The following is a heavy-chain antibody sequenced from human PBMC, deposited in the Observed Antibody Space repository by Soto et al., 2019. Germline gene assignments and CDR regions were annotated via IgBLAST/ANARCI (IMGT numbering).Heavy chain of an antibody. CDR3: ARDKGYGFGWSSSAGMDV. Sequence: ASVKVSCKASGYIFSNFGLSWVRQAPGQGLEWMGWISGYNGNTNSAEKFQGRVTMTTDTSTSTAYMEVRSRTSDDTAVYYCARDKGYGFGWSSSAGMDVWGQGTTVTVSS. CDR2: ISGYNGNT. V-gene: IGHV1-18*01. D-gene: IGHD5-18*01. CDR1: GYIFSNFG. J-gene: IGHJ6*02.